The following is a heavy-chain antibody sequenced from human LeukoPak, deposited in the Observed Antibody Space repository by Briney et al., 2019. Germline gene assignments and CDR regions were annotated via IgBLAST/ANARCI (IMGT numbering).Heavy chain of an antibody. CDR2: IYYSGST. J-gene: IGHJ6*03. CDR3: ARTRLHLYYYYYYMDV. V-gene: IGHV4-59*12. D-gene: IGHD4-11*01. Sequence: SETLSLTCTVSGGSISSYYWSWIRQPPGKGLEWIGYIYYSGSTNYNPSLKSRVTISVDTSKNQFSLKLSSVTAADTAVYYCARTRLHLYYYYYYMDVWGKGTTVTVSS. CDR1: GGSISSYY.